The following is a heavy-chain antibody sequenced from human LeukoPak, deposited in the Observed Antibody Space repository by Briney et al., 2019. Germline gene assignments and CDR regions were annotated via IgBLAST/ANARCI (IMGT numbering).Heavy chain of an antibody. V-gene: IGHV3-33*06. Sequence: GGSLRLSCAASGFTFSSYGMHWVRKAPGKGLEWVAVIWYDGSNKYYADSVKGRFTISRDNSKNTLYLQMNSLRAEDTAMYYCAKGTKPVMTIPDYWGQGILVTVSS. CDR3: AKGTKPVMTIPDY. D-gene: IGHD1/OR15-1a*01. J-gene: IGHJ4*02. CDR1: GFTFSSYG. CDR2: IWYDGSNK.